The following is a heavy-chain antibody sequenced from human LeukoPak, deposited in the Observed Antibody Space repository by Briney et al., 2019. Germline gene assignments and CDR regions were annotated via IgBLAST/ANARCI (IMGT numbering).Heavy chain of an antibody. D-gene: IGHD3-22*01. CDR2: ISSGGTTI. CDR1: GFTFSSYE. V-gene: IGHV3-48*03. Sequence: GGSLRLSCAASGFTFSSYEMAWVRQPPGKGLGWLSCISSGGTTIYYVDSVKGRFTISRDNAKNSLYLQVSSLRAEDTAVYYCARYSSPINWGQGTLVTVSS. J-gene: IGHJ4*02. CDR3: ARYSSPIN.